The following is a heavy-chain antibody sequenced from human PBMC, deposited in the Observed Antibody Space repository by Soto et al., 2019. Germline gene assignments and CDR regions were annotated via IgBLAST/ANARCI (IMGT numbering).Heavy chain of an antibody. D-gene: IGHD3-10*01. V-gene: IGHV2-5*02. Sequence: SGPTLVNPTQTLTLTCTFSGFSLSTSGVGVGWIRQPPGKALEWLALIYWDDDKRYSPSLKSRLTITKDTSKNQVVLTMTNMDPVDTATYYCAHSLRGFGELFDCWFDPWGQGTLVTVSS. CDR1: GFSLSTSGVG. CDR2: IYWDDDK. J-gene: IGHJ5*02. CDR3: AHSLRGFGELFDCWFDP.